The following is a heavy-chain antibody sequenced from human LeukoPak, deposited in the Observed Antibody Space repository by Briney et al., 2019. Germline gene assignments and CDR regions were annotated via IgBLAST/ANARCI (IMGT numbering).Heavy chain of an antibody. CDR2: IKSKTDGGTT. J-gene: IGHJ4*02. CDR1: RFTFSNAW. CDR3: AKADGGQQLVLSHFFDY. Sequence: PGGSLRLSCAASRFTFSNAWMSWVRQAPGKGLEWVGRIKSKTDGGTTDYAAPVKGRFTISRDDSKNTLYLQMNSLRAEDTAVYHCAKADGGQQLVLSHFFDYWGQGTLVTVSS. V-gene: IGHV3-15*01. D-gene: IGHD6-6*01.